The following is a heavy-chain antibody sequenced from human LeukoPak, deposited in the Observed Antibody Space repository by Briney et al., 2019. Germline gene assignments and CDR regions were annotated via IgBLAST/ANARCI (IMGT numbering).Heavy chain of an antibody. CDR2: VSPDGTNT. J-gene: IGHJ4*02. Sequence: QPGGSLRLSCVASGFTFSSSWMHWVRQAPGKGLVWVSHVSPDGTNTAYADSVKGRFTISRDNAKNTLYLQMNSLRAEDTAVYYCSSFLMGAPNWGQGTLVTVSS. D-gene: IGHD1-26*01. V-gene: IGHV3-74*01. CDR1: GFTFSSSW. CDR3: SSFLMGAPN.